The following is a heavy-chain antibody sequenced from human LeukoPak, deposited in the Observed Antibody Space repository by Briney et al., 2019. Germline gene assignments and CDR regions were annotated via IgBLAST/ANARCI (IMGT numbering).Heavy chain of an antibody. CDR1: GASISNYY. J-gene: IGHJ4*02. V-gene: IGHV4-4*07. CDR3: ARGSKKTVYHTLDY. D-gene: IGHD2-2*01. Sequence: SETLSLTCTVSGASISNYYWNWIRQPAGRGLEWIGRIDTSGTAKYNPSLKSRVTISLDTSKSQFSLRLTSAAAADTAIYYCARGSKKTVYHTLDYWDQGILVTVSS. CDR2: IDTSGTA.